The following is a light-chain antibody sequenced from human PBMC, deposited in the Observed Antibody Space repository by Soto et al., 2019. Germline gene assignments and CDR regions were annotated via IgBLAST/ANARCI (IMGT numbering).Light chain of an antibody. J-gene: IGKJ5*01. V-gene: IGKV3-15*01. CDR1: QSFSSN. CDR2: GAS. Sequence: VVMTQSPATVSVSPGERATLSCRASQSFSSNVALDQQQPDQAPRLLIYGASATATGIPARFSGSGSGTEFTLTIGSLQSEDFAVYYCQQYNDWPPRITFGQGTRLEV. CDR3: QQYNDWPPRIT.